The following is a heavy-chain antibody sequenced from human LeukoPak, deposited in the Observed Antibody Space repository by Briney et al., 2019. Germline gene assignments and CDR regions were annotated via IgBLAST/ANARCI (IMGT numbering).Heavy chain of an antibody. Sequence: SETLSLTCAVYGGSFSGYYWSWIRQPPGKGLEWIGEINHSGSTNYNPSLKSRVTISVDTSKNQFSLKLSSVTAADTAVYYCARGLAAAPDAFDIWGQGTMVTVSS. CDR1: GGSFSGYY. CDR3: ARGLAAAPDAFDI. CDR2: INHSGST. D-gene: IGHD6-13*01. J-gene: IGHJ3*02. V-gene: IGHV4-34*01.